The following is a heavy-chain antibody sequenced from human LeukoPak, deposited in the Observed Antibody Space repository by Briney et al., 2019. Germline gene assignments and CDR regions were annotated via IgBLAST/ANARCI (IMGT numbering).Heavy chain of an antibody. CDR1: GYTFTNYG. CDR3: ARPEYCSGGSCGVFGSMDV. J-gene: IGHJ6*02. V-gene: IGHV7-4-1*02. D-gene: IGHD2-15*01. Sequence: ASVKVSCKASGYTFTNYGMNWVRQAPGQGLEWMGWINTNTGNPTYAQGFTGRLVFSLDTSVSTAYLQISSLRAEDTALYYCARPEYCSGGSCGVFGSMDVWGQGTTVTVSS. CDR2: INTNTGNP.